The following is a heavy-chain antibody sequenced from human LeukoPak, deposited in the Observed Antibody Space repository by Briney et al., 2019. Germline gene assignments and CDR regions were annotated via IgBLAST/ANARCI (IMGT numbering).Heavy chain of an antibody. V-gene: IGHV4-34*01. CDR2: INHSGST. J-gene: IGHJ4*02. CDR1: GGSFSGYY. CDR3: ARGAFPPPGYCSGGSCLPFDY. Sequence: SETLSLTCAVYGGSFSGYYWSWIRQPPGKGLEWIGEINHSGSTNYNPSLKSRVTISVDTSKNQFSLKLSSVTAADTAVYYCARGAFPPPGYCSGGSCLPFDYWGQGTLVTVSS. D-gene: IGHD2-15*01.